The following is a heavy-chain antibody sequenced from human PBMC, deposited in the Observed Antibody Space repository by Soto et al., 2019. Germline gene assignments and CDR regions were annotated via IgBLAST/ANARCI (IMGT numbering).Heavy chain of an antibody. V-gene: IGHV4-59*01. CDR2: IYYTGTT. CDR3: ARGALNWFDP. Sequence: SETLSLTCTVSGGSISDSYWSWIRQPPGKGLEWIGYIYYTGTTNYNPSLKSRVTFSVDTSKNQFSLKLNSVTAADTALYHCARGALNWFDPWGQGTLVTVSS. CDR1: GGSISDSY. J-gene: IGHJ5*02.